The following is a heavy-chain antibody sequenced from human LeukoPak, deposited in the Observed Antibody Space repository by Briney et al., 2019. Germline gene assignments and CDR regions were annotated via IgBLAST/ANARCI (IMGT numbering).Heavy chain of an antibody. CDR2: INHSGST. Sequence: PSETLSLTCAVYGGSFSGYYWSWIRQPPGKGLEWIGEINHSGSTNYNPSLKSRVTISVDTSKNQFSLKLSSVTAADTAVYYCARVVSSYDFWSGYRFDYWGQGTLVTVSS. D-gene: IGHD3-3*01. V-gene: IGHV4-34*01. CDR3: ARVVSSYDFWSGYRFDY. CDR1: GGSFSGYY. J-gene: IGHJ4*02.